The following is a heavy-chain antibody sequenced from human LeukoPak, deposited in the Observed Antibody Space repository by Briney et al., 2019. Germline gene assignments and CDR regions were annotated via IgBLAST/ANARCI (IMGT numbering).Heavy chain of an antibody. CDR1: GFTFSSYS. CDR2: ISSSSSYI. D-gene: IGHD5-12*01. J-gene: IGHJ4*02. CDR3: AREGVRGYSGY. V-gene: IGHV3-21*01. Sequence: PGGSLRLSCAASGFTFSSYSMNWVRQAPGKGLEWVSSISSSSSYIYYADSVKGRFTISKDNAKNSLYLQMNSLRTEDTAVYYCAREGVRGYSGYWGQGTLVTVSS.